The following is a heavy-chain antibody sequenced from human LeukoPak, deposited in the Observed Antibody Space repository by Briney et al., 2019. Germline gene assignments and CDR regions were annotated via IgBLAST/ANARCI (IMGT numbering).Heavy chain of an antibody. CDR2: ISSSSTYT. D-gene: IGHD6-19*01. Sequence: GGSLRLSCAASGFTFSAYYMSWSRQAPGKGLEWLSYISSSSTYTKYADSVKGRFTVSRDNAKNSLYLQMNSLRAEDTAVYYCARTYSSGPTDYWGQGTLVTVSS. CDR3: ARTYSSGPTDY. J-gene: IGHJ4*02. V-gene: IGHV3-11*06. CDR1: GFTFSAYY.